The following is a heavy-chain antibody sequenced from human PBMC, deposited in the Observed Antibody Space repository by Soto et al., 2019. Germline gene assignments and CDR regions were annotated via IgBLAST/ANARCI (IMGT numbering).Heavy chain of an antibody. D-gene: IGHD5-12*01. CDR2: ISWNSGSI. CDR1: GFTFDDYA. Sequence: DVQLVESGGGLVQPGRSLRLSCAASGFTFDDYAMHWVRQAPGKGLEWVSGISWNSGSIGYADSVKGRFTISRDNAKNSLYLQMNSLRAEDTALYYCAKDTGIVATIQSYFDYWGQGTLVTVSS. J-gene: IGHJ4*02. CDR3: AKDTGIVATIQSYFDY. V-gene: IGHV3-9*01.